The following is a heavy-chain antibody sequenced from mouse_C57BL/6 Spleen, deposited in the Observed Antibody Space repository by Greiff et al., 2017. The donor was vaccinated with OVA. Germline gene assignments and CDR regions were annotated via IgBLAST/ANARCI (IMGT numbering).Heavy chain of an antibody. CDR3: ARDWDVYWYFDV. V-gene: IGHV1-54*01. CDR2: INPGSGGT. J-gene: IGHJ1*03. D-gene: IGHD4-1*01. CDR1: GYAFTNYL. Sequence: VKLMESGAELVRPGTSVKVSCKASGYAFTNYLIEWVKQRPGQGLEWIGVINPGSGGTNYNEKFKGKATLTADKSSSTAYMQLSSLTSEDSAVYFCARDWDVYWYFDVWGTGTTVTVSS.